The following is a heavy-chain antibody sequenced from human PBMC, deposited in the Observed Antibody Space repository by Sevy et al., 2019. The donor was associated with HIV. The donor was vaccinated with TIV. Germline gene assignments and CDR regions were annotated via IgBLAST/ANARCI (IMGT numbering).Heavy chain of an antibody. J-gene: IGHJ4*02. D-gene: IGHD3-16*01. Sequence: GGSLRLSCAASGLTFSAYWMNWVRQAPGKGLEWVANIKSDGSDKHYVDSVEGRFTISRDNAKNSLYLQMNSLRVEDTALYYCAQETVGRFDSWGQGTLVTVSS. CDR3: AQETVGRFDS. V-gene: IGHV3-7*01. CDR2: IKSDGSDK. CDR1: GLTFSAYW.